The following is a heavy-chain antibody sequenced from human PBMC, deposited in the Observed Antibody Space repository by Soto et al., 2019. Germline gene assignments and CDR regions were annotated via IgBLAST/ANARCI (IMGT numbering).Heavy chain of an antibody. J-gene: IGHJ6*02. CDR3: ARDHLILPAHDFFYGSDV. CDR2: IPQDGVDG. V-gene: IGHV3-7*03. Sequence: DVKLVESGGGLVQPGDSLRLSCEVSGFTFSMYSMSWVRQSPGKGLEWVAKIPQDGVDGHYADSVKGRFIISRDNGKNSLHLQLNNLRAEDTPVYYCARDHLILPAHDFFYGSDVWGRGATVTVSS. D-gene: IGHD2-21*02. CDR1: GFTFSMYS.